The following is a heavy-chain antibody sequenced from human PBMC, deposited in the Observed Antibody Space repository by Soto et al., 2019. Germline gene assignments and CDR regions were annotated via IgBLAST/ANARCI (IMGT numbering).Heavy chain of an antibody. CDR1: GFSLSTSGVG. D-gene: IGHD3-22*01. CDR3: AHTLYYYDSSGYYDWFDP. CDR2: IYWDDDK. J-gene: IGHJ5*02. V-gene: IGHV2-5*02. Sequence: QITLKESGPTLVKPTQPLTLTCTFSGFSLSTSGVGVGWIRQPPGKALEWLALIYWDDDKRYSPSLKSRLTITKDTSKNQVVLTMTNMDPVDTATYYCAHTLYYYDSSGYYDWFDPWGQGTLVTVSS.